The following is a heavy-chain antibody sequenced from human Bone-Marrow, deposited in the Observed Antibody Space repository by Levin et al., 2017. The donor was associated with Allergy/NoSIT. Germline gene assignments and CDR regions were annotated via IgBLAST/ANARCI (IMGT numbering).Heavy chain of an antibody. D-gene: IGHD3-16*01. J-gene: IGHJ6*02. CDR3: AGDALTSWGDYYHGMDV. Sequence: SGGSLRLSCAASGFTFYSYSMNWVRQAPGKGLEWVSSISTSSSYIFYADSVRGRFTISRDNAKNSLFLQMNSLRADDTAVYYCAGDALTSWGDYYHGMDVWGQGTTVTVSS. V-gene: IGHV3-21*01. CDR1: GFTFYSYS. CDR2: ISTSSSYI.